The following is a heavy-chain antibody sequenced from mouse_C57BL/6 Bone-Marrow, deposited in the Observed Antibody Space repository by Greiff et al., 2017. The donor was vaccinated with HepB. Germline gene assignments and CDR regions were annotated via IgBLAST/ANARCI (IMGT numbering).Heavy chain of an antibody. Sequence: ESGPGLVKPSQSLSLTCSVTGYSITSGYYWNWIRQFPGNKLEWMGYISYDGSNNYNPSLKNRISITRDTSKNQFFLKLNSVTTEDTATYYCARDEGPTGDYWGQGTTLTVSS. J-gene: IGHJ2*01. D-gene: IGHD4-1*02. V-gene: IGHV3-6*01. CDR1: GYSITSGYY. CDR3: ARDEGPTGDY. CDR2: ISYDGSN.